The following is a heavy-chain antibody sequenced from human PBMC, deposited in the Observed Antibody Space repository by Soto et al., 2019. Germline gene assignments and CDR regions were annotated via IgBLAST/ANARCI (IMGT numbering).Heavy chain of an antibody. V-gene: IGHV4-59*11. D-gene: IGHD7-27*01. Sequence: QVQLQESGPGLVKPSETLSLTCTVSGGSISNHYWSWIRQPPGKGLEWIGYIYYTGNTNYNPSLKRRVTMSVDTSKNQISLKLSSVTAADTAVYYCTRANWYSEYWGQGTLVTVSS. J-gene: IGHJ4*02. CDR2: IYYTGNT. CDR3: TRANWYSEY. CDR1: GGSISNHY.